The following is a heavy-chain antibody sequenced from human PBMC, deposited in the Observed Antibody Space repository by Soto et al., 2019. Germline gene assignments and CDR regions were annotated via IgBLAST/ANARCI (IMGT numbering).Heavy chain of an antibody. CDR1: GGSFSGYY. CDR2: INHSGST. D-gene: IGHD4-4*01. CDR3: ERAKEYSTSFFDY. V-gene: IGHV4-34*01. Sequence: SETLSLTCAVYGGSFSGYYWSWIRQPPGKGLEWIGEINHSGSTNYNPSLKSRVTISVDTSKNQFSLKLSSVTAADTAVYYCERAKEYSTSFFDYWGQGTLVTVSS. J-gene: IGHJ4*02.